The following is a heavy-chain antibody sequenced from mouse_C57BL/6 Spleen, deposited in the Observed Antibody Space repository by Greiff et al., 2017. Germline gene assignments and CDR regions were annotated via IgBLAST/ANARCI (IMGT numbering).Heavy chain of an antibody. CDR3: ARSGDYYSNYSDV. V-gene: IGHV1-81*01. J-gene: IGHJ1*03. CDR1: GYTFTSYG. CDR2: IYPRSGNT. D-gene: IGHD2-5*01. Sequence: QVQLQQSGAELARPGASVKLSCKASGYTFTSYGISWVKQRTGQGLEWIGEIYPRSGNTYYNEKFKGKATLTADKSSSTAYMELRSLTSEDSAVYFCARSGDYYSNYSDVWGTGTTVTVSS.